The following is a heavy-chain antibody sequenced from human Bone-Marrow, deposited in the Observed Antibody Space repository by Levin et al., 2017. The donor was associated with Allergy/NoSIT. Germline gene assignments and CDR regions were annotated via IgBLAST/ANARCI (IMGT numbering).Heavy chain of an antibody. CDR3: ARGPGLAVGKGYFGS. V-gene: IGHV3-30-3*01. CDR1: GFTFSNFA. D-gene: IGHD6-19*01. CDR2: IPHDGANT. J-gene: IGHJ5*01. Sequence: GESLKISCAASGFTFSNFAMHWVRQAPGKGLEWVAAIPHDGANTYYTDSVRGRFTISRDNSKNTLFVEMNSLRVEDTAVYYCARGPGLAVGKGYFGSWGQGTLVTVSS.